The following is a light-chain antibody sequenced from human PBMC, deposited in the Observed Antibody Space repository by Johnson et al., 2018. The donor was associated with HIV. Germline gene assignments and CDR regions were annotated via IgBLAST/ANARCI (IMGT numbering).Light chain of an antibody. CDR3: GTWDASLSPGGV. V-gene: IGLV1-51*02. CDR2: EKN. CDR1: SSNIGNNY. Sequence: QAVLTQPPSVSAAPGKRVTIPGSGSSSNIGNNYLSCYKQLPGQPPKLPIYEKNRQPPGIPNQFSGSKSGTSPTRGIPELQTGDEADYNCGTWDASLSPGGVFRTGTKVTVL. J-gene: IGLJ1*01.